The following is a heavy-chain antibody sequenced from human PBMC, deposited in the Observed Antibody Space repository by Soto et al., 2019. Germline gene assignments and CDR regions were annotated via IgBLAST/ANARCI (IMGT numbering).Heavy chain of an antibody. CDR2: ISSNGGST. Sequence: GGSLRLSCSASGFTFSSYAMHWVRQAPGKGLEYVSAISSNGGSTYYADSVKGRFTISRDNSKNTLYLQMSSLRAEDTAVYYCVKDLDLPSGEWELLFDYWGQGTLVTVSS. D-gene: IGHD1-26*01. V-gene: IGHV3-64D*08. CDR1: GFTFSSYA. CDR3: VKDLDLPSGEWELLFDY. J-gene: IGHJ4*02.